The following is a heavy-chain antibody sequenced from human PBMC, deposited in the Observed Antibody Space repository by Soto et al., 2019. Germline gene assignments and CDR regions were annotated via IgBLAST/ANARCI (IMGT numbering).Heavy chain of an antibody. Sequence: QVQLVESGGGVVQPGRSLRLSCAASGFTFSSYAMHWVRQAPGKGLEWVAVISYDGSNKYYADSVKGRFTISRDNSKNTLYLQMNSLRAEDTAVYYCARPLLVTPYYFDYWGQGTLVTVSS. CDR1: GFTFSSYA. J-gene: IGHJ4*02. V-gene: IGHV3-30-3*01. D-gene: IGHD3-9*01. CDR2: ISYDGSNK. CDR3: ARPLLVTPYYFDY.